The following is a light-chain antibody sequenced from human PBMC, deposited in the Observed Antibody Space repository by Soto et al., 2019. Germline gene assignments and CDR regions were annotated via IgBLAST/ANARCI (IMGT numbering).Light chain of an antibody. CDR1: TGAVTSGHF. V-gene: IGLV7-43*01. CDR3: LLYYGGAQGVV. CDR2: STT. Sequence: TVSLAACASSTGAVTSGHFPNWIQQRPGQAPRTLIYSTTNKHSRTPARFSGSLLGGKAALTLSGVQPEDEAEYYCLLYYGGAQGVVFGGGTKLTVL. J-gene: IGLJ2*01.